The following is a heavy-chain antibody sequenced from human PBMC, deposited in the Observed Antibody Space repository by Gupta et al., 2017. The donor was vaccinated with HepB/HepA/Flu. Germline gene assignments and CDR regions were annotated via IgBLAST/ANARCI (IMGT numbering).Heavy chain of an antibody. V-gene: IGHV3-7*01. J-gene: IGHJ4*02. CDR2: INQDESEK. D-gene: IGHD7-27*01. CDR3: ARDVVGCLGYFDY. Sequence: EVQLVESGGGLLQPGGSLRLSCAASGFTFSSSWMSWVRQAPGKGLEWVANINQDESEKYYVDSVKGRFTITRDNPKNSVYLQMNSLRAEDTAVYYCARDVVGCLGYFDYWGQGTLVTVSP. CDR1: GFTFSSSW.